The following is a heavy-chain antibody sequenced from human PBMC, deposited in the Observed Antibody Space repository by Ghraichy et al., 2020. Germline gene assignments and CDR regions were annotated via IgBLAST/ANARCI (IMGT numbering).Heavy chain of an antibody. CDR3: ARGRGGDYDSSGYYFFSNYYYMDV. CDR2: INHSGST. D-gene: IGHD3-22*01. CDR1: GGSFSGYY. V-gene: IGHV4-34*01. J-gene: IGHJ6*03. Sequence: SQTLSLTCAVYGGSFSGYYWSWIRQPPGKGLEWIGEINHSGSTNYNPSLKSRVTISVDTSKNQFSLKLSSVTAADTAVYYCARGRGGDYDSSGYYFFSNYYYMDVWGKGTTVTVSS.